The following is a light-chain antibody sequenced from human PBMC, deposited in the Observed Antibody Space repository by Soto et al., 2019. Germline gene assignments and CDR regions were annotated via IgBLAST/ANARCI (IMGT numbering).Light chain of an antibody. J-gene: IGKJ1*01. CDR1: QSISSW. CDR2: DAS. Sequence: DIPMTQSPSTLSASVGDRVTITCRASQSISSWLAWYQQKPGKAPKLLIYDASSLESGVPSRFSGSGPGTEFTLTITSLQPDDFATYYCQQYNSYPWTFGQGTKV. CDR3: QQYNSYPWT. V-gene: IGKV1-5*01.